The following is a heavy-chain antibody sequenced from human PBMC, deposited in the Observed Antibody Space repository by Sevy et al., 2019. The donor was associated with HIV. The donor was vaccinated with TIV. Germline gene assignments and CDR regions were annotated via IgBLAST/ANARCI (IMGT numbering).Heavy chain of an antibody. V-gene: IGHV3-7*01. Sequence: GESLKISCVVSGFTFSDYWLSWVRQAPGKGLEWVANIDQDGNQKYYVDFVKGRFTISRDNAKNSLYLHMNSLRSEDMAGYYCVTDFANTRHYWGQGTLVTVSS. CDR2: IDQDGNQK. J-gene: IGHJ4*02. CDR1: GFTFSDYW. CDR3: VTDFANTRHY.